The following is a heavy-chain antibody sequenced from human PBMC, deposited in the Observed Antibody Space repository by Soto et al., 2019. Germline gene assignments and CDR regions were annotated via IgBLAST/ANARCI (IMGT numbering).Heavy chain of an antibody. D-gene: IGHD2-8*01. J-gene: IGHJ6*02. CDR1: GYTFTSYG. CDR2: ISTNNGNT. Sequence: VQLVQSGAEVKKPGASLKVSCQASGYTFTSYGINWVRQAPGQGLEWMGWISTNNGNTNYAQKFQGRVTMTTDSSTTTAYMDLRSLRSDDTAVYYCARSQVLMVYARSGMDVWGQGTTVAVSS. V-gene: IGHV1-18*04. CDR3: ARSQVLMVYARSGMDV.